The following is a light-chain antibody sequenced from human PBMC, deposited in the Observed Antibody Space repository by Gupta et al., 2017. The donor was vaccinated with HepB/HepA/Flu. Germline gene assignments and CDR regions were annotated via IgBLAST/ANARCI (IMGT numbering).Light chain of an antibody. CDR3: QQYYSTPDT. J-gene: IGKJ2*01. CDR2: WAS. V-gene: IGKV4-1*01. CDR1: QSVLYSANNKNY. Sequence: DIVMTQSPDSLAVSLGAMANINCKSSQSVLYSANNKNYLAWYQQKPGQPPKLLIYWASTRESGVPDRFSGSGSGTDFTLTISSLQAEDVAVYYCQQYYSTPDTFGQGTKLEIK.